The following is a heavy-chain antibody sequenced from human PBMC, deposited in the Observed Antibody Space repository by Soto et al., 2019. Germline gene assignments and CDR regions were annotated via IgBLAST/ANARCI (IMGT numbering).Heavy chain of an antibody. D-gene: IGHD2-2*01. Sequence: GGSLRLSCASSGFTVSSYSMNWVRQAPGKGLEWVSSISSSSSYIYYADSVKGRFTISRGNAKNSLYLQMNSLRAEDTAVYYCARVDLGYCSSTSCEYYYYYMDVWGKGTTVTVSS. V-gene: IGHV3-21*01. CDR3: ARVDLGYCSSTSCEYYYYYMDV. CDR1: GFTVSSYS. CDR2: ISSSSSYI. J-gene: IGHJ6*03.